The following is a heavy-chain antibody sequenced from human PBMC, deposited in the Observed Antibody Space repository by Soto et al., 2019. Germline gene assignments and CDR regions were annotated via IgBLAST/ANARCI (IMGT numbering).Heavy chain of an antibody. J-gene: IGHJ5*01. D-gene: IGHD2-15*01. CDR2: IYKSATT. CDR3: ARGRYCLTGRCFPNWFDS. CDR1: GDSISTVDYF. Sequence: QVQLLESGPGLVKPSQTLSLTCSVSGDSISTVDYFWAWVRQPPGQALEYIGYIYKSATTYYNPSFDSRVAISIDTSKSQFSLNVTSLTAADTAVYFCARGRYCLTGRCFPNWFDSWGQGTLVTVSS. V-gene: IGHV4-30-4*01.